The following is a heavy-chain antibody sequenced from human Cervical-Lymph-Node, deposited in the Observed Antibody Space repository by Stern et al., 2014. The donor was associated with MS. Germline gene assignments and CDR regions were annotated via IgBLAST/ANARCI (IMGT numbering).Heavy chain of an antibody. CDR3: ARDKGMFFL. D-gene: IGHD2/OR15-2a*01. CDR1: GGSINNYY. CDR2: IYYSGST. V-gene: IGHV4-59*01. Sequence: VQLXXXGPGLVTPSETLSLTCTVSGGSINNYYWSWIRQPPGKGLEWIGYIYYSGSTNYNPSLKSRVTISVDTSKNQFSLKLSSVTAADTAVYYCARDKGMFFLWGQGTLVTVSS. J-gene: IGHJ4*01.